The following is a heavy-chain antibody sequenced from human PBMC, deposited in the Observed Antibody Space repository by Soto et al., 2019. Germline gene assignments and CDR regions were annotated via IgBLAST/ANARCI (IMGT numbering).Heavy chain of an antibody. CDR1: GFTFSSYA. D-gene: IGHD3-10*01. V-gene: IGHV3-23*01. J-gene: IGHJ6*02. CDR2: ISGSGGST. CDR3: AKDRSKGGSGYYYYYGMDV. Sequence: EVQLLESGGGLVQPGGSLRLSCAASGFTFSSYAMSWVRQAPGKGLEWVSAISGSGGSTYYADSVKGRFTISRDNSKNTLYLQMNSLRAEDTAVYYCAKDRSKGGSGYYYYYGMDVWGQGTTVTVSS.